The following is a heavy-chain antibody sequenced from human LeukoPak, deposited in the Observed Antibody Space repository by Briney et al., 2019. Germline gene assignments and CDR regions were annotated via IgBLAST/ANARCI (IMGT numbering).Heavy chain of an antibody. CDR1: GYTFTSYD. J-gene: IGHJ4*02. Sequence: ASVKVSCKASGYTFTSYDINWVRQATGQGLERMGWMNPNSGNTGYAQKFQGRVTITRNTSISTAYMELSSLRSEDTAVYYCARSCTNGVCPLDDWGQGTLVTVSS. CDR3: ARSCTNGVCPLDD. D-gene: IGHD2-8*01. CDR2: MNPNSGNT. V-gene: IGHV1-8*03.